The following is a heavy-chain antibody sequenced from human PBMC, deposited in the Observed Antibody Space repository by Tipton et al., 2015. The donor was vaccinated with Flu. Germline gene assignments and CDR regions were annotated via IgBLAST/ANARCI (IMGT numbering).Heavy chain of an antibody. V-gene: IGHV4-59*01. J-gene: IGHJ6*02. Sequence: TLSLTCTVSGGSISSYYWSWIRQPPGKGLEWIGYIYYSGSTNYNPSLKSRVTISVDTSKNQFSLKLSSVTAADTAVYYCARDRKEILTGSPRYYYGVDVWGQGTTVTVSS. CDR3: ARDRKEILTGSPRYYYGVDV. D-gene: IGHD3-9*01. CDR2: IYYSGST. CDR1: GGSISSYY.